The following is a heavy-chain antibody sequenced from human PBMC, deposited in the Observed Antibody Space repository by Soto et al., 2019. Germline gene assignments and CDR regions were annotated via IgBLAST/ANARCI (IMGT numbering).Heavy chain of an antibody. J-gene: IGHJ6*02. V-gene: IGHV3-30-3*01. CDR1: GVTFSSYA. D-gene: IGHD4-17*01. Sequence: PGGSLRLSCAASGVTFSSYAMHWVRQAPGKGLEWVAVISYDGSNKYYADSVKGRFTISRDNSKNTLYLQMNSLRAEDTAVYYCARDLGPNYGDYETYYYYGMDVWGQGTTVTVSS. CDR3: ARDLGPNYGDYETYYYYGMDV. CDR2: ISYDGSNK.